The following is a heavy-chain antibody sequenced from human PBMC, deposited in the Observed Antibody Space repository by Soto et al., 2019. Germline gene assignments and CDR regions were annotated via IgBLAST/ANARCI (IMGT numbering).Heavy chain of an antibody. D-gene: IGHD2-15*01. CDR1: GGSISSGSYY. CDR2: IYYSGTT. V-gene: IGHV4-39*01. CDR3: ARRAPGSHFFDY. Sequence: QLQLHESGPGVVKPAETLSLTCSVSGGSISSGSYYWAWIRQPPGKGLEWIGNIYYSGTTYYNPYLQSRVTISVDMSKNQLSLTLTSVTAADTAVYYCARRAPGSHFFDYWGQGTLVTVSS. J-gene: IGHJ4*02.